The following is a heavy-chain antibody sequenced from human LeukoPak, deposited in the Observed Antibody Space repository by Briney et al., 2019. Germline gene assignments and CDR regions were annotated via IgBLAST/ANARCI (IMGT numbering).Heavy chain of an antibody. Sequence: GESLRLSCAASGFTFSSYGLNWVRQAPGKGPEWVSTISSGGHIYYEDSVKGRFTISRDNAKNSLYLQMNSLRAEDTAVYYCARDQDGGKYYYESSGYSHWGQGILVTASS. CDR2: ISSGGHI. J-gene: IGHJ4*02. V-gene: IGHV3-21*01. CDR3: ARDQDGGKYYYESSGYSH. D-gene: IGHD3-22*01. CDR1: GFTFSSYG.